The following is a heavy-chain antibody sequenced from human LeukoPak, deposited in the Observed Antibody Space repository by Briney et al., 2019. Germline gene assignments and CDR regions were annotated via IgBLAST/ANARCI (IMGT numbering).Heavy chain of an antibody. CDR3: ARAYYDSSGYPVFDY. CDR2: INPNSGGT. J-gene: IGHJ4*02. CDR1: GYTFTGYY. Sequence: ASVKVSCKASGYTFTGYYMHWVRQAPGQGLEWMGWINPNSGGTNYAQKFQGRVTMTRDTSISTAYMELSRLRSDDTAVYYCARAYYDSSGYPVFDYWGQGTLVTVSS. D-gene: IGHD3-22*01. V-gene: IGHV1-2*02.